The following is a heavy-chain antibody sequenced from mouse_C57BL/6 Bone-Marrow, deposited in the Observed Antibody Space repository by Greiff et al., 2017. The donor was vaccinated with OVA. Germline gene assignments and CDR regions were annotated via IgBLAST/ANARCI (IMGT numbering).Heavy chain of an antibody. CDR3: ARSPYDSSSYWYFDV. J-gene: IGHJ1*03. Sequence: QVQLKESGAELVKPGASVKISCKASGYAFSSYWMNWVKQRPGKGLEWIGQIYPGDGDTNYNGKFKGKATLTADKSSSTAYMQLSSLTSEDSAVYFCARSPYDSSSYWYFDVWGTGTTVTVSS. D-gene: IGHD1-1*01. V-gene: IGHV1-80*01. CDR2: IYPGDGDT. CDR1: GYAFSSYW.